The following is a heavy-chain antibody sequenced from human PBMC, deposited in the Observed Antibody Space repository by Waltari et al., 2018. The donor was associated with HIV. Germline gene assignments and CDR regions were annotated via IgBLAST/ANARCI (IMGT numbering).Heavy chain of an antibody. CDR3: ARRISSSSGSVFDY. V-gene: IGHV4-59*01. Sequence: QVQLQESGPGLVKPSETLSLTCTVSGGSISSYYWRWIRPPPGKGLEWIGYIYYSGSTNYNPSLKSRVTISVDTSKNQFSLKLSSVTAADTAVYYCARRISSSSGSVFDYWGQGTLVTVSS. CDR1: GGSISSYY. J-gene: IGHJ4*02. D-gene: IGHD6-6*01. CDR2: IYYSGST.